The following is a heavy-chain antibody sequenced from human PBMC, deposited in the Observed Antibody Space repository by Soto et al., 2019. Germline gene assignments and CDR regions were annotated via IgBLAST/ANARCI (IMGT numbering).Heavy chain of an antibody. CDR2: INQSGTT. Sequence: VQLQQWGAGLLKPSETLSLTCAVYGGSINGFYWSWIRQPPGKGLEWLGEINQSGTTIYRPSLESRLTITVDTSKSQITLRLTSVTAADTAVYYCGRGSNPVEYWGQGTPVTVSS. J-gene: IGHJ4*02. CDR3: GRGSNPVEY. V-gene: IGHV4-34*01. CDR1: GGSINGFY.